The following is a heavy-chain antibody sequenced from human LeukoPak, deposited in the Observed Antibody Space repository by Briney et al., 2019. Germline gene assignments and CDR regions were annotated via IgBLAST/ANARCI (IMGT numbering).Heavy chain of an antibody. D-gene: IGHD3-9*01. V-gene: IGHV3-23*01. CDR2: ISGSGSST. J-gene: IGHJ4*02. CDR3: AKEKALRDYDILTGYFDY. Sequence: GGSLRLSCAASGFTFSNYAMNWVRQAPGKGLEWVSSISGSGSSTFSADSAKGRFTISRDSSRNTLYLQMNSLRAEDTAVYFCAKEKALRDYDILTGYFDYWGQGTLVTVSS. CDR1: GFTFSNYA.